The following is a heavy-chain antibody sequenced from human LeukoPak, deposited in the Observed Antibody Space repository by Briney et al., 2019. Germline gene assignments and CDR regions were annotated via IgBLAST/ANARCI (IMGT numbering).Heavy chain of an antibody. CDR3: SKDGGIAPDRPGYFHH. D-gene: IGHD6-13*01. J-gene: IGHJ1*01. V-gene: IGHV3-9*01. CDR2: VNWNGETK. Sequence: GGSLRLSCAASGFTFDDYAMHWVRQAPGKGLEWVSGVNWNGETKAYADSVKGRFTISRDNAKNSLYLQMNSLRAEDTAFYFCSKDGGIAPDRPGYFHHWGQGTLVTVSS. CDR1: GFTFDDYA.